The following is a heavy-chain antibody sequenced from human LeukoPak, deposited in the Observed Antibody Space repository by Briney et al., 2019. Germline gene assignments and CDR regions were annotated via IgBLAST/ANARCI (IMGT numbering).Heavy chain of an antibody. Sequence: GSSVKVSCKASGGTFSSYAITWVRQAPGQGLECMGGIIPIFGTSIYAQKFQDRVTITTGESTSTAYMELSSLRSEDTAVYYCARATRYSGYDYVYWGQGTLVTVSS. CDR2: IIPIFGTS. J-gene: IGHJ4*02. CDR1: GGTFSSYA. D-gene: IGHD5-12*01. CDR3: ARATRYSGYDYVY. V-gene: IGHV1-69*05.